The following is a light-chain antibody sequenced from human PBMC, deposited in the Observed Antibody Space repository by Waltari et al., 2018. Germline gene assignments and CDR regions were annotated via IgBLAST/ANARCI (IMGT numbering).Light chain of an antibody. CDR3: QQHNSFPYT. CDR1: QSIGVW. V-gene: IGKV1-5*03. J-gene: IGKJ2*01. CDR2: KAS. Sequence: DSQLTQPPSTLSASGGASVTRTCRASQSIGVWVAWYQQKPGKVPHLLIYKASTLEGGVPSRFSGSGSETEFTLTISSLQPDDFATYYCQQHNSFPYTFGQGTRLEIK.